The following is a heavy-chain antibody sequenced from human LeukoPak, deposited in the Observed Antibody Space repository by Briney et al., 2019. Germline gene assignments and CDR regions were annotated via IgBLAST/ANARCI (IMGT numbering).Heavy chain of an antibody. V-gene: IGHV3-48*04. J-gene: IGHJ4*02. CDR3: ARGRGPELDY. CDR2: ISGTRATI. D-gene: IGHD3-10*01. CDR1: GFTFSSYS. Sequence: GGSLRLSCAASGFTFSSYSMNWVRQAPGKGLEWVSDISGTRATIYYADSVKGRFTISRDNAKNSLYLQMNSLRAEDTAVYYCARGRGPELDYWGQGTLVTVSS.